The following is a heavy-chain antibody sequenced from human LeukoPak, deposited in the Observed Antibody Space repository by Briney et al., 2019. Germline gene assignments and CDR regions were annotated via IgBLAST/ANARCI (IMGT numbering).Heavy chain of an antibody. CDR1: GFTFSSYA. CDR3: ARDRGSGYYYENSDY. V-gene: IGHV3-30-3*01. J-gene: IGHJ4*02. D-gene: IGHD3-22*01. Sequence: GRSLRLSCAASGFTFSSYAMHWVRQAPGKGLEWVAVISYDGSNKYYADSVKGRFTISRDNSKNTLYLQMNSLRAEDAAVYYCARDRGSGYYYENSDYWGQGTLVTVSS. CDR2: ISYDGSNK.